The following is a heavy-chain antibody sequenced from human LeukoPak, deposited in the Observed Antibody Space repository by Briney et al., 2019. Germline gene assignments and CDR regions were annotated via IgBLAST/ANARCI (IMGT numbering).Heavy chain of an antibody. CDR3: AKYVLTRYPNFDY. V-gene: IGHV3-23*01. CDR2: ISASGTST. J-gene: IGHJ4*02. Sequence: PGGSLRLSCAASGFTFSSYSMNWVRQAPGKGLEWVSAISASGTSTYYADSVKGRFTISRDNSKNTLYLQMNSLRPEDTAVYYCAKYVLTRYPNFDYWGQGTLVTVSS. D-gene: IGHD3-9*01. CDR1: GFTFSSYS.